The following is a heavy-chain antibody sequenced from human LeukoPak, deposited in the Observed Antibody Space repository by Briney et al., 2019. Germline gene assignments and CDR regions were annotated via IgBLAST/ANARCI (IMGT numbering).Heavy chain of an antibody. CDR1: GYTLTGIS. Sequence: ASVKISCKVSGYTLTGISMHCVRQAPGKGLEWMGGFDPEDGETIYAQKFQGRVTMTEDTSTDTAYMELSSLRSEDTAVYYCATGTTTFDYRGQGTLVTVSS. V-gene: IGHV1-24*01. CDR2: FDPEDGET. D-gene: IGHD1-26*01. CDR3: ATGTTTFDY. J-gene: IGHJ4*02.